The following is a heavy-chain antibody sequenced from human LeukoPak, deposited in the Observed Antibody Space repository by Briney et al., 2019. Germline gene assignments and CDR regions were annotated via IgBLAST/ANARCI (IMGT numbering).Heavy chain of an antibody. V-gene: IGHV4-59*01. CDR2: IYYSGST. J-gene: IGHJ5*02. D-gene: IGHD3-22*01. CDR1: GRSISSYY. CDR3: ARGDSIFDP. Sequence: PSETLSLTCTVSGRSISSYYWSWIRQPPGKGLEWIGYIYYSGSTNYNPSLKSRVTISVDTSKNQFSLKLSSVTAADTAVYYCARGDSIFDPWGQGTLVTVSS.